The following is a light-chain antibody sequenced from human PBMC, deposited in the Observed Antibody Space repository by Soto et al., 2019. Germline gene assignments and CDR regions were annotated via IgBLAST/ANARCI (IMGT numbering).Light chain of an antibody. CDR1: SSNIGAGYH. J-gene: IGLJ1*01. CDR2: DNN. V-gene: IGLV1-40*01. Sequence: QSALTQPPSVSGAPGQRVTISCTGRSSNIGAGYHVHWYQQLPGTAPKLLISDNNNRPSGVPDRFSGSKSGTSASLAITGLQAEDEADYYCSSYTSSSTRVFGTGTKVTVL. CDR3: SSYTSSSTRV.